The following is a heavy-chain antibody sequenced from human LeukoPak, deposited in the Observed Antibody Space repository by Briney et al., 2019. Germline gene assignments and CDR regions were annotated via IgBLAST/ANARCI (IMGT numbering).Heavy chain of an antibody. D-gene: IGHD7-27*01. Sequence: ASVKVSCKASGYTFIDNHLYWIRQAPGQRLECMGWISPNTGGTSYAQKFQGRITMTGDTSISTGYMELTSLRSDDTAIYYCARELGRNAFDVWGQGTMVTVSS. CDR3: ARELGRNAFDV. V-gene: IGHV1-2*02. CDR2: ISPNTGGT. CDR1: GYTFIDNH. J-gene: IGHJ3*01.